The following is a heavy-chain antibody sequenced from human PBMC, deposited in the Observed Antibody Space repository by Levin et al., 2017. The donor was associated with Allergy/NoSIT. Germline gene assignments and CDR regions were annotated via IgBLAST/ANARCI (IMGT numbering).Heavy chain of an antibody. D-gene: IGHD4-17*01. J-gene: IGHJ4*02. CDR2: ISSSSSTI. CDR3: AREFDYGATFFDY. CDR1: GFTFSSYS. Sequence: GGSLRLSCAASGFTFSSYSMNWVRQAPGKGLEWVSYISSSSSTIYYADSVKGRFTISRDNAKNSLYLQMNSLRAEDTAVYYCAREFDYGATFFDYWGQGTLVTVSS. V-gene: IGHV3-48*01.